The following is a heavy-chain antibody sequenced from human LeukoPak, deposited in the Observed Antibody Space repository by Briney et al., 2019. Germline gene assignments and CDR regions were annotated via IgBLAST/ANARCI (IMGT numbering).Heavy chain of an antibody. D-gene: IGHD1-26*01. CDR1: GFTFEIYW. CDR3: ARHWEGVESDAFDI. J-gene: IGHJ3*02. Sequence: GGSLRLSCAASGFTFEIYWMSWVRQAPGKGLGWVANIRKDGSEKNYVDSVKGRFTISRDNAKNSLYLQMNSLRADDTALYYCARHWEGVESDAFDIWGQGTMVTVSS. CDR2: IRKDGSEK. V-gene: IGHV3-7*04.